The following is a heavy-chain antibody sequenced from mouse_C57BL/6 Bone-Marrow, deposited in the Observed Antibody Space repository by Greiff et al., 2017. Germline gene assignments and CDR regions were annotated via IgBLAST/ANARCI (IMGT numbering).Heavy chain of an antibody. CDR3: ARSLYYYGSSWFAY. Sequence: VQLVESGPELVKPGASVKISCKASGYAFSSSWMNWVKQRPGKGLEWIGRIYPGDGDTNYNGKFKGKATLTADKSSSTAYMQLSSLTSEDSAVYFCARSLYYYGSSWFAYWGQVTLVTVSA. CDR1: GYAFSSSW. D-gene: IGHD1-1*01. CDR2: IYPGDGDT. J-gene: IGHJ3*01. V-gene: IGHV1-82*01.